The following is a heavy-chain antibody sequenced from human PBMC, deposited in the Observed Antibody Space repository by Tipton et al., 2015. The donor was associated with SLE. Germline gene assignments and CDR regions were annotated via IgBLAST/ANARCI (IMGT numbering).Heavy chain of an antibody. Sequence: GSLRLSCAASGFTFSSYWMSWVRQAPGKGLEWVANIKQDGSEKYYVDSVKGRFTISRDNAKNSLYLQMNSLRAEDTSVYYCARGRTEGSGSYYPGAFDIWGQGTMVTVSS. CDR3: ARGRTEGSGSYYPGAFDI. CDR2: IKQDGSEK. J-gene: IGHJ3*02. V-gene: IGHV3-7*03. D-gene: IGHD3-10*01. CDR1: GFTFSSYW.